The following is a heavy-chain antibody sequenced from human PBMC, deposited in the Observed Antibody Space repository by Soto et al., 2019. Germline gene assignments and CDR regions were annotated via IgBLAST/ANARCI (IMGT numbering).Heavy chain of an antibody. CDR2: ISSSSSYI. D-gene: IGHD2-2*01. CDR1: GFTFSSYS. V-gene: IGHV3-21*01. J-gene: IGHJ5*02. CDR3: ASHCSSTSCYLGVSWFGP. Sequence: PGGSLRLSCAASGFTFSSYSMNWVRQAPGKGLEWVSSISSSSSYIYYADSVKGRFTISRDNAKNSLYLQMNSLRAEDTAVYYCASHCSSTSCYLGVSWFGPWGQGTLVTVSS.